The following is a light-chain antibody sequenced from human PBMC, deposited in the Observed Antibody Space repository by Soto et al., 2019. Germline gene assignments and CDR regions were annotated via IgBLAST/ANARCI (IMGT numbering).Light chain of an antibody. V-gene: IGKV3-20*01. Sequence: EIVLAQSPGTLSLSPGERATLSCRASQSVTNSFLAWYQQKPGQAPRLLIYGASRRATGIPDRFTGSGSGTDFTLTISRLEPEDFAVYYCQKYVSSPWAFVQWTKVE. CDR2: GAS. J-gene: IGKJ1*01. CDR3: QKYVSSPWA. CDR1: QSVTNSF.